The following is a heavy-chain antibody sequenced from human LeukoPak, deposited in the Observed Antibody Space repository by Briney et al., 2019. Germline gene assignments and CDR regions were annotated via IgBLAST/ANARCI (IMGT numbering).Heavy chain of an antibody. CDR1: GFTFSDHY. CDR3: VLTFSVTMEEDRFDY. V-gene: IGHV3-72*01. Sequence: PGGSLRLSCAASGFTFSDHYMDWVRQAPGKGLEWVGRTRNKANGYTTEYAASVKGRFTISRDDSKDSLYLQMNSLKTEDTAVYYCVLTFSVTMEEDRFDYWGQGTLVTVSS. J-gene: IGHJ4*02. D-gene: IGHD4-17*01. CDR2: TRNKANGYTT.